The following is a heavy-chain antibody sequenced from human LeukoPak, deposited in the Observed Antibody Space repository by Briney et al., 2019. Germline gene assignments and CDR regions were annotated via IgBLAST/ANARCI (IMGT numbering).Heavy chain of an antibody. CDR2: IIPIFGTA. Sequence: SVKVSCKASGGTFSSYAISWVRQAPGQGLEWMGRIIPIFGTANYAQKFQGRVTITTDESTCPAYMELSSLRSEDTAVYYCARDGRWLQSGQLDYWGQGTLVTVSS. V-gene: IGHV1-69*05. CDR3: ARDGRWLQSGQLDY. D-gene: IGHD5-24*01. CDR1: GGTFSSYA. J-gene: IGHJ4*02.